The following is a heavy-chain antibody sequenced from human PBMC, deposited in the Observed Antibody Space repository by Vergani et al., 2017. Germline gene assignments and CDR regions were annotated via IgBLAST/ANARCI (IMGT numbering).Heavy chain of an antibody. D-gene: IGHD2-15*01. V-gene: IGHV4-61*02. Sequence: QVQLQESGPGLVKPSQTLSLTCTVSGGSISSGSYYWSWIRQPAGKGLEWIGRIYTSGSTNYNPSPKSRVTISVDTSKNQFSLKLSSVTAADTAVYYCARVQWWWFDPWGQGTLVTVSS. J-gene: IGHJ5*02. CDR2: IYTSGST. CDR1: GGSISSGSYY. CDR3: ARVQWWWFDP.